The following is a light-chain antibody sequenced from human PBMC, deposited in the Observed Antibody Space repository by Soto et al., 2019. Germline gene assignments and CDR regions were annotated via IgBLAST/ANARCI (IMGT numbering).Light chain of an antibody. CDR1: QSVSSSY. J-gene: IGKJ1*01. CDR3: QQYGSSRT. Sequence: EIVLTQSPGTLSSSPGERATLSCRASQSVSSSYLAWYQQKPGQAPRLLIYGASSRATGIPDRFSGSGSGRDFTLTISRLEPEDFAVYYCQQYGSSRTFGQGTKVEIK. V-gene: IGKV3-20*01. CDR2: GAS.